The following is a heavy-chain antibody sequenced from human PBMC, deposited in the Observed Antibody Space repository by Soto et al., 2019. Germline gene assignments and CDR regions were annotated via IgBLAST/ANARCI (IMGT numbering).Heavy chain of an antibody. J-gene: IGHJ4*02. V-gene: IGHV4-59*01. Sequence: SETLSLTCTVSGGSISSYYWSWIRQPPGKGLEWIGYIYYSGSTNYNPSLKSRVTISVDTSKNQFSLKLSSVTAADTAVYYCARVRIAAAGLPYYFDYWGQGTLVTVSS. D-gene: IGHD6-13*01. CDR1: GGSISSYY. CDR3: ARVRIAAAGLPYYFDY. CDR2: IYYSGST.